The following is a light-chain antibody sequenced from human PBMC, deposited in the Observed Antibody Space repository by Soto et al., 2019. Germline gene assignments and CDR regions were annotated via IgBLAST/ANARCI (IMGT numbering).Light chain of an antibody. V-gene: IGKV3-20*01. Sequence: EVVLTQSPGTVSLSPGERATLSCRASQSVTSNYLAWYQQKPGQAPRLLIYAASSRATGIPDRFSGSGSGTDFTLSISRLEPEDFAFYYCHQYGSSITWTFGQGTKVEIK. J-gene: IGKJ1*01. CDR2: AAS. CDR1: QSVTSNY. CDR3: HQYGSSITWT.